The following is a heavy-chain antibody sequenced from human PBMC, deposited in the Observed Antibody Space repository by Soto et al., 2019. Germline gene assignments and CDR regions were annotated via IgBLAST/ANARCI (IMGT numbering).Heavy chain of an antibody. V-gene: IGHV3-66*01. CDR1: GFTVSTNY. D-gene: IGHD1-26*01. J-gene: IGHJ6*02. Sequence: EVQLVESGGGLVQPGGSLRLSCAASGFTVSTNYMTWVRQAPGKGLEWVSVMFYGGSTYYAASVKDRFTISRDDAKNTLYLQMNSLRAGDTAVYDCATTGMGLTLYYYYHGMDVWGQGTTVTVSS. CDR3: ATTGMGLTLYYYYHGMDV. CDR2: MFYGGST.